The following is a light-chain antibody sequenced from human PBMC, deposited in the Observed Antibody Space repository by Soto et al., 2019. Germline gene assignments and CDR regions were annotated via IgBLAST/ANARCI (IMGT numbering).Light chain of an antibody. CDR2: GAS. V-gene: IGKV3-20*01. J-gene: IGKJ1*01. CDR3: QQYNTYFGGT. CDR1: PSVSGSN. Sequence: EIVLTQSPGTLSLSPGERATLSCRASPSVSGSNLAWYQQKPGQAPRLLIYGASSRATGIPARFSGSGSGTDFTLTISSLQPDDFATYYCQQYNTYFGGTFGQGTKVDIK.